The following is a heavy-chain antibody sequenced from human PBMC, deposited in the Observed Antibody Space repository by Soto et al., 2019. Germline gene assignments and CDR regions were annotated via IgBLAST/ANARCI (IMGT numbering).Heavy chain of an antibody. CDR2: ISYDGSNK. CDR1: GFTFSSYA. V-gene: IGHV3-30-3*01. CDR3: ARSSGIVGATNAFDI. J-gene: IGHJ3*02. Sequence: VQLVQSGGGLVQPGGSLRLSCAASGFTFSSYAMHWVRQAPGKGLEWVAVISYDGSNKYYADSVKGRFTISRDNSKNTLYLQMNSLRAEDTAVYYCARSSGIVGATNAFDIWGQGTMVTVSS. D-gene: IGHD1-26*01.